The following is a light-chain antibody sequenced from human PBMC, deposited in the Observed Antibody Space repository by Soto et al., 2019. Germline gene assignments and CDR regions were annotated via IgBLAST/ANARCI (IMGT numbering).Light chain of an antibody. Sequence: QSALTQPASVTGSPGQSITISCTGTSSDVGAYNYVSWYRQDAGKAPKLMIYDVSNRPSGVSGRFSGSKSGNTASLTISGLQADDEADYYCCAYTTSSTVLFGGGTQLTVL. CDR1: SSDVGAYNY. CDR3: CAYTTSSTVL. V-gene: IGLV2-14*01. J-gene: IGLJ3*02. CDR2: DVS.